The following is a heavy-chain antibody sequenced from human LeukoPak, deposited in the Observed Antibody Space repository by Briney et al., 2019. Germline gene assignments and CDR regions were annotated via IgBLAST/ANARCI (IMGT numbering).Heavy chain of an antibody. CDR1: GGSISSYY. CDR2: IYYSGST. J-gene: IGHJ4*02. D-gene: IGHD3-16*01. CDR3: ASRLFRGDYFDS. V-gene: IGHV4-59*08. Sequence: PSETLSLTCTVSGGSISSYYWSWIRQPPGKGLEWIGYIYYSGSTNYNPSLKSRVTISVDTSKNQFSLKLSSVTAADTAVYYCASRLFRGDYFDSRGLGPLVTVSS.